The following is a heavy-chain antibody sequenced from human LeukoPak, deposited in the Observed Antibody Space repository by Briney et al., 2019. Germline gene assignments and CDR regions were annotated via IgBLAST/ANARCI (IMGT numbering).Heavy chain of an antibody. CDR3: ARGGGYSGYDYYFDY. D-gene: IGHD5-12*01. Sequence: SMKVSCKASGGTFSSYAISWVRQAPGQGLEWMGGIIPIFGIANYAQKFQGRVTITADESTSTAYMELSSLRSEDTAVYYCARGGGYSGYDYYFDYWGQGTLVTVSS. V-gene: IGHV1-69*13. J-gene: IGHJ4*02. CDR2: IIPIFGIA. CDR1: GGTFSSYA.